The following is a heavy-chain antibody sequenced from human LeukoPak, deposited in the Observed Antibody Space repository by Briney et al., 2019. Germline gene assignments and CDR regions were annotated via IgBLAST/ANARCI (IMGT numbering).Heavy chain of an antibody. J-gene: IGHJ4*02. CDR1: GFTFSTCW. D-gene: IGHD6-13*01. CDR3: AKDWGYGEAGIDF. Sequence: GGSLRLSCAASGFTFSTCWMSWVRQAPGKGLEWVAIIKGDGSEKAYVDSVKGRFSISRDNAENSLYLQMSSLRAEDTAVYYCAKDWGYGEAGIDFWGQGNLVTVSS. CDR2: IKGDGSEK. V-gene: IGHV3-7*04.